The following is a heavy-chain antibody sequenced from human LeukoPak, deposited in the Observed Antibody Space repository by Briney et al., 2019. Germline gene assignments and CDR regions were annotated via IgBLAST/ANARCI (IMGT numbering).Heavy chain of an antibody. J-gene: IGHJ4*02. V-gene: IGHV4-38-2*01. Sequence: SETLSLTCAVSGYSISSGYYWGWIRQPPGKGLEWIGSIFHSGITYFNPSLKSRLTISVDTSKNQFSLKLSSVTAADTSVYYCARRVYTSSWYFGYWGQGTLVTVPS. CDR2: IFHSGIT. CDR1: GYSISSGYY. D-gene: IGHD6-13*01. CDR3: ARRVYTSSWYFGY.